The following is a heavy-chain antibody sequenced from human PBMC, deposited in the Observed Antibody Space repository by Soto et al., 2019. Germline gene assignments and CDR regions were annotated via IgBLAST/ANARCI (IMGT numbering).Heavy chain of an antibody. CDR1: GYTFSSHG. CDR3: ARGAYGDVSFDY. J-gene: IGHJ4*02. CDR2: INVKKGNT. Sequence: ASVKVSCKASGYTFSSHGITWVRQAPGQGLEWVGWINVKKGNTEYAQKVQGRVTLTTDTSTSTVYMELRSLRYDDTAVYYCARGAYGDVSFDYWGQGTPVTVSS. D-gene: IGHD4-17*01. V-gene: IGHV1-18*01.